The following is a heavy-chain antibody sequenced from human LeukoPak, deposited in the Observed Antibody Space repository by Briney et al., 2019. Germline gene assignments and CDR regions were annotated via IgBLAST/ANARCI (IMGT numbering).Heavy chain of an antibody. CDR3: ARRLPSFGYCSGGSCYSRYNWFDP. J-gene: IGHJ5*02. CDR2: INHSGST. Sequence: PSETLSLTCTVSGYSISSGYYWGWIRQPPGKGLEWIGEINHSGSTNYNPSLKSRVTISVDTSKNQFSLKLSSVTAADTAVYYCARRLPSFGYCSGGSCYSRYNWFDPWGQGTLVTVSS. CDR1: GYSISSGYY. D-gene: IGHD2-15*01. V-gene: IGHV4-38-2*02.